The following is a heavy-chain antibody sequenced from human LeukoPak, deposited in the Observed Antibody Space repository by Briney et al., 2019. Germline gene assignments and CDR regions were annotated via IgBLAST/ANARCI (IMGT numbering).Heavy chain of an antibody. CDR2: ISSVSNAI. V-gene: IGHV3-48*04. Sequence: GGSLRLSCAASGFTFGSYSMNWVRQAPGKGLEWLAYISSVSNAIYYADSVRGRFTISRDNAKNSLYLQMNSLRAEDTAVYYCAKWVGTLGSLDYWGQGALVTVSS. D-gene: IGHD4-23*01. J-gene: IGHJ4*02. CDR1: GFTFGSYS. CDR3: AKWVGTLGSLDY.